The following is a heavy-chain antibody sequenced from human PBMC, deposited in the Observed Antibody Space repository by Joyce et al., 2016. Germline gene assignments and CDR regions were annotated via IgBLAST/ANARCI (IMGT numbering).Heavy chain of an antibody. CDR2: ILYDGSSK. V-gene: IGHV3-30*18. Sequence: QVQLVESGGGVVQPGRSLRLSCAASGFTFRKYGMHWVSQAPGKGLEWVSVILYDGSSKYYADSVKGRFTISRDNSKNTLYLEMKSLRDEDTAVYYCAKDLESSSGSWGYWGQGTLVTVSS. CDR3: AKDLESSSGSWGY. J-gene: IGHJ4*02. CDR1: GFTFRKYG. D-gene: IGHD3-22*01.